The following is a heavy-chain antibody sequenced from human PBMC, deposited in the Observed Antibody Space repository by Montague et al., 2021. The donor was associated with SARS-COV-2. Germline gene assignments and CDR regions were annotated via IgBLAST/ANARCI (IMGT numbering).Heavy chain of an antibody. CDR3: ARLPYDNSYGMDV. Sequence: SETLSLTCTVSGGSISTYYWNWIRKFPGKGLEWIGYIDYSGSTNYNPSLQSRVIISVDRSKIQFSLKLNSVTAADTAIYYCARLPYDNSYGMDVWGQGTTVTVSS. CDR2: IDYSGST. V-gene: IGHV4-59*01. J-gene: IGHJ6*02. D-gene: IGHD3-9*01. CDR1: GGSISTYY.